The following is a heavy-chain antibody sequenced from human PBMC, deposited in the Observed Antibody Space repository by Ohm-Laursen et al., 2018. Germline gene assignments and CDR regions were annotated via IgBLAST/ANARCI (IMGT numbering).Heavy chain of an antibody. V-gene: IGHV4-59*01. D-gene: IGHD6-19*01. CDR3: ARDSGSFDAFDI. CDR2: IYYRGTT. Sequence: SDTLSLTCAVSGASISSEYWTWIRQPPGQGLEWIGYIYYRGTTNYNPSLKSRVTISVDTSKSQFSLSLTSVTAADTAVYYCARDSGSFDAFDIWGPGTLVAVSS. J-gene: IGHJ3*02. CDR1: GASISSEY.